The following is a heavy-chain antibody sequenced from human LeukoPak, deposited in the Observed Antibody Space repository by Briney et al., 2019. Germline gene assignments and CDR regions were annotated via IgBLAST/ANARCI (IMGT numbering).Heavy chain of an antibody. Sequence: GGSLRLSCAVSGFTFSDYYMSWVRQIPGRGLEWVSYISGDRTVVYYADSVKGRFTISRDDARNSLSLQMNSLRVEDTAVYYCARAIQSDLLKGYFDYWGRGTLVTVSS. D-gene: IGHD2-15*01. CDR1: GFTFSDYY. CDR3: ARAIQSDLLKGYFDY. J-gene: IGHJ4*02. CDR2: ISGDRTVV. V-gene: IGHV3-11*04.